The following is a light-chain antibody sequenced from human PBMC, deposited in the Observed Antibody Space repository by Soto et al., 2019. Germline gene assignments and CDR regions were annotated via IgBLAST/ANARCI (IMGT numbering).Light chain of an antibody. Sequence: QPVLTQPPSASGTPGQRVTISCSGSSSDVGNYNLVSWYQQHPGKAPKLMIYEDSKWPSGVSNRFSGSKSGNTAYLTISGLQAEDEADYYCWSYAVGRTYVFGTGTKVTVL. V-gene: IGLV2-23*01. CDR1: SSDVGNYNL. J-gene: IGLJ1*01. CDR3: WSYAVGRTYV. CDR2: EDS.